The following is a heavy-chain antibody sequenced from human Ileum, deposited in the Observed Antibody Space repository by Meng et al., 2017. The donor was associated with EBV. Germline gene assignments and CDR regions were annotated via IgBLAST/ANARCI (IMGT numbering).Heavy chain of an antibody. CDR3: ARGGGVLTPLDY. CDR1: GGSFSDYF. V-gene: IGHV4-34*01. CDR2: INHNGGT. D-gene: IGHD2-8*02. Sequence: QVQLQQWGAGLLKPSETLSLTCAVYGGSFSDYFWSWIRQPPGKGLEWIGEINHNGGTNYNPSLNPSLKSRVTISVDTSKNQFPLKLSSVTAADTAVYYCARGGGVLTPLDYWGQGTLVTVSS. J-gene: IGHJ4*02.